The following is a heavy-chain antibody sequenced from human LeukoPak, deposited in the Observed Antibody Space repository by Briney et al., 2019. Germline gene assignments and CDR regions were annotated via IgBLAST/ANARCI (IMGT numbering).Heavy chain of an antibody. CDR2: IRCDGSNK. CDR3: AKGNTAMVY. Sequence: GGSLRLSCAASGFTFGSYGMHWVRQAPGKGLEWVAFIRCDGSNKYYADSVKGRFTISRDNSKNTLYLQMNSLRAEDTAVYYCAKGNTAMVYWGQGTLVTVSS. D-gene: IGHD5-18*01. J-gene: IGHJ4*02. CDR1: GFTFGSYG. V-gene: IGHV3-30*02.